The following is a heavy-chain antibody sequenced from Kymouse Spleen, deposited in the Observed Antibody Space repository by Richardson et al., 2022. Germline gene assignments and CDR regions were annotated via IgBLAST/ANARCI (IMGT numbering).Heavy chain of an antibody. CDR3: AKGGSGSYYNSYFDY. J-gene: IGHJ4*02. D-gene: IGHD3-10*01. Sequence: EVQLVESGGGLVQPGRSLRLSCAASGFTFDDYAMHWVRQAPGKGLEWVSGISWNSGSIGYADSVKGRFTISRDNAKNSLYLQMNSLRAEDTALYYCAKGGSGSYYNSYFDYWGQGTLVTVSS. CDR2: ISWNSGSI. V-gene: IGHV3-9*01. CDR1: GFTFDDYA.